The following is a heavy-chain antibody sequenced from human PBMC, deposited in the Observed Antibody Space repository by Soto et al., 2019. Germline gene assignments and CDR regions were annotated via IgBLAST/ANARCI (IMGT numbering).Heavy chain of an antibody. CDR1: GYTFTRHY. CDR2: INSSGGHT. D-gene: IGHD6-13*01. Sequence: QMQLVQSGAEVKKPGASVKVSCKASGYTFTRHYIHGVRPAPGQGLEWMGIINSSGGHTYYGQKFQGTVALISDTSTSTVYMELSSLRSEDTAVYYCARDLLAAGSDALDIWGQGTMVTVSS. CDR3: ARDLLAAGSDALDI. V-gene: IGHV1-46*01. J-gene: IGHJ3*02.